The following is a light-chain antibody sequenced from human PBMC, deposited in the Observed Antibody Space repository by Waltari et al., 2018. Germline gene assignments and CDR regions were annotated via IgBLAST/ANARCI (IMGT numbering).Light chain of an antibody. CDR3: ASWDDSMNGHWV. J-gene: IGLJ3*02. CDR2: RTD. Sequence: QSVLTQPPSASGTPGQRVTISCSGSASNIGGNLVNWYQQHPGKDPKLLIYRTDLRPSGVPDRFSGSKSGTSASLAISGLQSEDEADYFCASWDDSMNGHWVFGGGTKVTVL. V-gene: IGLV1-44*01. CDR1: ASNIGGNL.